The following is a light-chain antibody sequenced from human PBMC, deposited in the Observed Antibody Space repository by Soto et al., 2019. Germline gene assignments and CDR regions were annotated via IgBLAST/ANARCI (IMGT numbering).Light chain of an antibody. V-gene: IGKV1-5*03. CDR1: QSISSW. J-gene: IGKJ5*01. CDR2: KAS. CDR3: QQYNSYRVT. Sequence: DIRMTQSPSTLSASVGDRVTITCRASQSISSWLAWYQQKPGKAPKLLIYKASSLESGVPSRFSGSGSGTKFTLTISSLQPDDFATYYCQQYNSYRVTFGQGTRLEIK.